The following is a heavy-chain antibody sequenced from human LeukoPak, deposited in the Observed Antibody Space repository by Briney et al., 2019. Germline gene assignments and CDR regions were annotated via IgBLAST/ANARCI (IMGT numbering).Heavy chain of an antibody. V-gene: IGHV3-30*02. CDR1: GFTFSSYG. J-gene: IGHJ4*02. D-gene: IGHD4-23*01. Sequence: GGSLRLSCAASGFTFSSYGMHWVRQAPGKGLEWVAFIRYDGSNKYYADSVKGRFTISRDNSKNTLYLQMNSLRAEDTAVYCCAKELRWSKKGDYWGQGTLVTVSS. CDR2: IRYDGSNK. CDR3: AKELRWSKKGDY.